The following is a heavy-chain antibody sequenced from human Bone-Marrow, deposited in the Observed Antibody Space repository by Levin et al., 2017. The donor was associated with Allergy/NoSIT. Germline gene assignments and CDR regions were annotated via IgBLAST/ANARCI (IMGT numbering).Heavy chain of an antibody. J-gene: IGHJ4*02. V-gene: IGHV3-48*03. CDR2: ISSSGSTT. CDR1: GFTFSSYE. Sequence: GGSLRLSCAASGFTFSSYEMNWVRQAPGKGLEWVSYISSSGSTTYYADSVKGRFTISRDNAKNSLYLQMNGLRAEDTALYYCARVLAAQDYWGQGTLVTVSS. CDR3: ARVLAAQDY. D-gene: IGHD6-6*01.